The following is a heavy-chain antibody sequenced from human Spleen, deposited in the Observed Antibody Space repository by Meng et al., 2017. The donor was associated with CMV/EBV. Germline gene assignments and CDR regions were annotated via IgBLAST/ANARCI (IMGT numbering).Heavy chain of an antibody. CDR2: ISYDESTK. Sequence: GESLKISCVASGFTFSSYAMHWVRQAPGKGLEWVAIISYDESTKYYADSVKGRFTISRDNSKNTLYLQMNSLTDEDTAVYYCARPLSAMTYTVAVWGQGTLVTVSS. J-gene: IGHJ4*02. V-gene: IGHV3-30*04. D-gene: IGHD2-2*01. CDR1: GFTFSSYA. CDR3: ARPLSAMTYTVAV.